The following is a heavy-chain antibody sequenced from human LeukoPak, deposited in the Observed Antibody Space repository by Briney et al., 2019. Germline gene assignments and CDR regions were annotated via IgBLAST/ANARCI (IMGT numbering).Heavy chain of an antibody. Sequence: SGGSLRLSCAASGFTFIHYGMNWLRQAPGKGLEWVAAVGTTSSQSFFRDSVKGRFTISRDNSKNTVFLQMSSLRAEDTAVYYCAKGVNHDSSGYLAFAYWGQGTLVTVSA. CDR3: AKGVNHDSSGYLAFAY. J-gene: IGHJ4*02. V-gene: IGHV3-21*04. CDR2: VGTTSSQS. D-gene: IGHD3-22*01. CDR1: GFTFIHYG.